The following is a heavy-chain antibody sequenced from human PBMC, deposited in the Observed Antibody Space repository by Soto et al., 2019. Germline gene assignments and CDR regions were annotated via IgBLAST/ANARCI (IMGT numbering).Heavy chain of an antibody. Sequence: QVQLVESGGGVVQPGRSLRLSCAASGFTFSAYGMHWVRQAPGKGREWVAVIWYDGSNKYYVDSVKGRFTISRDDSKNTLYLQMNSLRAEDTAVYYCARETGATLYGMDVWGQGTTVTVSS. J-gene: IGHJ6*02. CDR1: GFTFSAYG. CDR2: IWYDGSNK. D-gene: IGHD7-27*01. V-gene: IGHV3-33*01. CDR3: ARETGATLYGMDV.